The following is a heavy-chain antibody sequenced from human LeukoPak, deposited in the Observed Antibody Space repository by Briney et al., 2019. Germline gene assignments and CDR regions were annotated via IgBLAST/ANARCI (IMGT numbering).Heavy chain of an antibody. Sequence: SGGSLRLSCAASGFRFDDYAMHWVRQGPGKGLEWVASISWNSVKIAYGDSVRGRFTISRDNAKRSLYLQMNSLRADDTAVYYCAGGSLWSPNWFDPWGQGTLVTVSS. V-gene: IGHV3-9*01. CDR3: AGGSLWSPNWFDP. CDR1: GFRFDDYA. D-gene: IGHD3-10*01. J-gene: IGHJ5*02. CDR2: ISWNSVKI.